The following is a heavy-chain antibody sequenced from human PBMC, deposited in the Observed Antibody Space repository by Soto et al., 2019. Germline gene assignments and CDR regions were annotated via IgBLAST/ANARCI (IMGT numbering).Heavy chain of an antibody. V-gene: IGHV4-34*01. J-gene: IGHJ4*02. CDR3: ARGKRETRGLGRAQTVCGEFDY. Sequence: NPSETLSLTCAVYGGSFSGYYWIWIRQPPGKGLEWIGEINHSGSTNYNPSLKSRVTISVDTSKNQFSLTLSSVPAADTAVYYCARGKRETRGLGRAQTVCGEFDYWGQGTLVTVSS. CDR1: GGSFSGYY. D-gene: IGHD4-17*01. CDR2: INHSGST.